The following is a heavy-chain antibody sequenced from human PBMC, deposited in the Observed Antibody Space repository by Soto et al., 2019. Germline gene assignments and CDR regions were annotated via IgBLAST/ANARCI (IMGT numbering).Heavy chain of an antibody. CDR2: INPGNSET. V-gene: IGHV5-51*01. Sequence: GESLKISCKASGYSFINYWIGWVRQMPGKGLEWMAIINPGNSETRYSPAFQGQVTISADKSVTTTYLQWDSLNPSDSAMYFCASPDQNYLDSWGQGTLVTVSS. J-gene: IGHJ4*02. CDR1: GYSFINYW. CDR3: ASPDQNYLDS.